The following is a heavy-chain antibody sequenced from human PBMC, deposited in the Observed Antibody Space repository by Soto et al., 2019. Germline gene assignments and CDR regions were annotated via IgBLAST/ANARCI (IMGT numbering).Heavy chain of an antibody. CDR1: GGSISSNYW. J-gene: IGHJ4*02. V-gene: IGHV4-4*02. Sequence: QVRLQESGPGLVKPSGTLSLTCVVSGGSISSNYWWSWVRQAPGKGLQWIAEVYHSGSTDYNPSLESRVTMSVDMSENQFSLKLSSVTAADTAVYYCARRTDYYASSGTFDCWGQGILVTVSS. CDR3: ARRTDYYASSGTFDC. CDR2: VYHSGST. D-gene: IGHD3-22*01.